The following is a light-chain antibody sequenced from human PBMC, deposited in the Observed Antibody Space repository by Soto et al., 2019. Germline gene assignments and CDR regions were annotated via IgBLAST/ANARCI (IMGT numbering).Light chain of an antibody. CDR2: GNS. CDR3: QSYDSSLSWV. Sequence: QSVLTQPPSVSGAPGQRVTISCTGSSSNIGAHYDVHWYQQLPGTAPKLLIYGNSNRPSWVPDRFSGSKSGTSASLAITGLQAEDEADYYCQSYDSSLSWVFGGGTKVTVL. V-gene: IGLV1-40*01. J-gene: IGLJ3*02. CDR1: SSNIGAHYD.